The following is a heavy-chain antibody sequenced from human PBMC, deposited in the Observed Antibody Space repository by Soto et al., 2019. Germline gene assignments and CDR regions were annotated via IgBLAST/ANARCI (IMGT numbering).Heavy chain of an antibody. CDR3: ARGYGRNFDY. CDR2: INHSGST. J-gene: IGHJ4*02. V-gene: IGHV4-34*01. Sequence: QVQLQQWGAGLLKPSEALSLTCAVYGGSFSGYYWSWIRQPPGKGLEWIGEINHSGSTNYNPSLKSRVTITVDTSKNQFSLKLSSVTAADTALYYSARGYGRNFDYWGQGTLVTVSS. CDR1: GGSFSGYY. D-gene: IGHD3-10*01.